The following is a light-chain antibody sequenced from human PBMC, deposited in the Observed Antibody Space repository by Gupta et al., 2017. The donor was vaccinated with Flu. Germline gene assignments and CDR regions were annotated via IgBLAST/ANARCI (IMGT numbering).Light chain of an antibody. CDR1: SGRIASNY. V-gene: IGLV6-57*01. J-gene: IGLJ3*02. CDR3: QSYDSSNRV. CDR2: EDN. Sequence: SVRESLRTTVTLSCTRSSGRIASNYVQWYQQRPGSSPTTVIYEDNQRPSGVPDRFSGSIDSSSNSASLTISGLKTEDEADYYCQSYDSSNRVFGGGTKLTVL.